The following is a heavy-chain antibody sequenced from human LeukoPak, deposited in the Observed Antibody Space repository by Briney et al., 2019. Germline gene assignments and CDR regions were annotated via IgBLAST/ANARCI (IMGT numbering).Heavy chain of an antibody. CDR2: IDGDGRIA. D-gene: IGHD1-1*01. CDR3: ASDSPRTGP. CDR1: GFTFSSYW. J-gene: IGHJ5*02. V-gene: IGHV3-74*01. Sequence: GGSLRLSCAASGFTFSSYWMHWVRHVPGQGLVWVSHIDGDGRIAHYGDSVKGRFTISRDNAKNTVYLQMDSLRAEDTAVYYCASDSPRTGPWGQGILVIVSS.